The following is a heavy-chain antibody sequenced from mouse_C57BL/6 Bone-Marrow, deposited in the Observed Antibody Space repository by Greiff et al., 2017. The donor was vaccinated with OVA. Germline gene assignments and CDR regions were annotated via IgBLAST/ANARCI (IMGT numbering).Heavy chain of an antibody. V-gene: IGHV1-22*01. D-gene: IGHD2-3*01. J-gene: IGHJ4*01. CDR2: INPNNGGT. CDR1: GYTFTDYN. CDR3: ARSGGWGDYYAMDY. Sequence: VQLQQSGPELVKPGASVKMSCKASGYTFTDYNMHWVKQSHGKSLEWIGYINPNNGGTSYNQKFKGKATLTVNKSSSTAYMELRSLTSEDSAVYYCARSGGWGDYYAMDYWGQGTSVTVSS.